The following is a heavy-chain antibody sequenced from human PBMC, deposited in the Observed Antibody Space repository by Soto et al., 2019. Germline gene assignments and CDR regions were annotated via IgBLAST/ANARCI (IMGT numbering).Heavy chain of an antibody. V-gene: IGHV1-24*01. CDR1: GYTLTELS. CDR3: ATGKLSSDAFDI. Sequence: ASVKVSCKVSGYTLTELSMHWVRQAPGKGLEWMGGFDPEDGETIYAQKFQGRVTMTEDTSTDTAYMELSSLRSEDTAVYYCATGKLSSDAFDIWGQGTMVTVSS. D-gene: IGHD1-1*01. J-gene: IGHJ3*02. CDR2: FDPEDGET.